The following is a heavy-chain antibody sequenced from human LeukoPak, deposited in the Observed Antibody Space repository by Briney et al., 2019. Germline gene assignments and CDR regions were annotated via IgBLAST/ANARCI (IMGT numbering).Heavy chain of an antibody. CDR3: ARGGEAKPYYYYYYMDV. CDR1: GYTFTSYD. CDR2: MNPNSGNT. J-gene: IGHJ6*03. V-gene: IGHV1-8*01. Sequence: ASVKVSCKASGYTFTSYDINWVRQATGQGLELMGWMNPNSGNTGYAQKFQGRVTMTRNTSISTAYMELSSLRSEDTAVYYCARGGEAKPYYYYYYMDVWGKGTTVTVSS. D-gene: IGHD1-14*01.